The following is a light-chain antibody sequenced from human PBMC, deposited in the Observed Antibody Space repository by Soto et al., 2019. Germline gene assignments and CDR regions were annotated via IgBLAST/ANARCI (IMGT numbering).Light chain of an antibody. V-gene: IGKV1-33*01. Sequence: DIQMTQSPSSLSASVGDRVTITCRASQDISNYLNWYQQRPGKAPKLLIYDESNLERGVPSRFSGTRSGTHFTFAITSLQPEDVAKYYCQQSDSLPITVGQGTRLEI. J-gene: IGKJ5*01. CDR1: QDISNY. CDR3: QQSDSLPIT. CDR2: DES.